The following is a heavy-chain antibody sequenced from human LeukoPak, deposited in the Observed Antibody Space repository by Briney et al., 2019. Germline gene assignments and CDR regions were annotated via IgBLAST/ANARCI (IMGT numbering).Heavy chain of an antibody. CDR1: GYTFTNYF. CDR2: INLGGGTT. J-gene: IGHJ4*02. CDR3: AREERPMAAAGRGAFDY. V-gene: IGHV1-46*01. D-gene: IGHD6-13*01. Sequence: ASVKVSCKASGYTFTNYFIHWVRQAPGQGLEWMGIINLGGGTTDYAQKFQGRVTMTRDTSTGTVYMELSSLRSEDTAVYYCAREERPMAAAGRGAFDYWGQGTLVTVSS.